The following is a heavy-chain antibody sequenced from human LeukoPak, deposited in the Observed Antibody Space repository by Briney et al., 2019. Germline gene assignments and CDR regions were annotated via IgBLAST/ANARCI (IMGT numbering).Heavy chain of an antibody. CDR2: ISSSSSYI. J-gene: IGHJ4*02. D-gene: IGHD3-10*01. CDR3: ARDAYYGSGSYDY. Sequence: GGSLRLSCAASGFTFSSYSMNWVRQAPGKGLEWVSSISSSSSYIYYADSVKGRFTISRDNAKNSLYLQMNSPRAEDTAVYYCARDAYYGSGSYDYWGQGTLVTVSS. CDR1: GFTFSSYS. V-gene: IGHV3-21*01.